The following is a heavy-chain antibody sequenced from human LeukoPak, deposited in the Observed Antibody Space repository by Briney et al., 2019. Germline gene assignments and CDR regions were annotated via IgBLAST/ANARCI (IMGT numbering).Heavy chain of an antibody. D-gene: IGHD5-12*01. V-gene: IGHV1-69*13. Sequence: SVKVSCKASGGTFSSYAISWVRQAAGQGLEWMGGVIPIFGTSNYAQKFQGRVTITADESTSTAYMELSSLSSEDMAVYYCARDPYDPPFQDNGTAGGDYWGQGTLVTVSS. CDR2: VIPIFGTS. CDR3: ARDPYDPPFQDNGTAGGDY. CDR1: GGTFSSYA. J-gene: IGHJ4*02.